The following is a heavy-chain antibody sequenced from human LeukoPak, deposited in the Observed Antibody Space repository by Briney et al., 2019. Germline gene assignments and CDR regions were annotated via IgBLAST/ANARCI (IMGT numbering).Heavy chain of an antibody. Sequence: GGSLRLSCAASGFTFSSDTMNWVRQAPGEGLEWVSSISSISNYIYYADSVKGRFTISRDNAKNSLYLQMNSLRAEDTAVYYCARVWEEYDSYFYYYMDVWGKGTTVTISS. D-gene: IGHD1-26*01. CDR3: ARVWEEYDSYFYYYMDV. CDR1: GFTFSSDT. V-gene: IGHV3-21*01. CDR2: ISSISNYI. J-gene: IGHJ6*03.